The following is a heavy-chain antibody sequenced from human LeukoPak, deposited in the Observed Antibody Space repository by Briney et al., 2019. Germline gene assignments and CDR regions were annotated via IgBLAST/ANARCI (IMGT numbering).Heavy chain of an antibody. D-gene: IGHD4-17*01. Sequence: GGSLRLSCAASGFTFGSYVMSWVRQAPGKGLEWVSDISLSGGSTYYADSVKGRFTISRDNSKNTLYLQLVNLRAEDAAVYYCARRNYDDHGDPFDYWGQGTLVTVSS. J-gene: IGHJ4*02. CDR3: ARRNYDDHGDPFDY. CDR2: ISLSGGST. V-gene: IGHV3-23*01. CDR1: GFTFGSYV.